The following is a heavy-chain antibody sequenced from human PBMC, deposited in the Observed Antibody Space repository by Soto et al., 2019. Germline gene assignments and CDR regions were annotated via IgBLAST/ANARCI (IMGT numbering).Heavy chain of an antibody. CDR1: GGSISSGDYY. CDR2: IYYSGST. V-gene: IGHV4-30-4*01. Sequence: TLSLTCTVSGGSISSGDYYWSWIRQPPGKGLEWIGYIYYSGSTYYNPSLKSRVTISVDTSKNQFSLKLSSVTAADTAVYYCAREGVIVVVSAFDIWGQGTMVTVSS. J-gene: IGHJ3*02. D-gene: IGHD3-22*01. CDR3: AREGVIVVVSAFDI.